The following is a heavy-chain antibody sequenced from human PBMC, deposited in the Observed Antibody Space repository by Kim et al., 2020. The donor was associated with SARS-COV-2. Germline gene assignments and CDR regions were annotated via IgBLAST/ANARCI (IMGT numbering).Heavy chain of an antibody. D-gene: IGHD5-12*01. Sequence: SVKVSCKASGGTFSSYAISWVRQAPGQGLEWMGGIIPIFGTANYAQKFQGRVTITADESTSTAYMELSSLRSEDTAVYYCARSWRDGYGPYYFDYWGQGTLVTVSS. CDR2: IIPIFGTA. J-gene: IGHJ4*02. CDR1: GGTFSSYA. CDR3: ARSWRDGYGPYYFDY. V-gene: IGHV1-69*13.